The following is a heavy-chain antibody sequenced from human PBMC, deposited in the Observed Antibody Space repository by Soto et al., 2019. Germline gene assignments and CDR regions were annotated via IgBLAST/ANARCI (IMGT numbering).Heavy chain of an antibody. CDR1: GYTFSNNG. CDR3: ATVIAATGPAES. J-gene: IGHJ5*02. Sequence: VQSGGAVKKPGASVKVYCKASGYTFSNNGFTWVRQAPGQGLEWMGWIGGYNGNTNYAPKFQGRVTMIADTSTSTAHMELRGLRSDDRAVYYSATVIAATGPAESWGQGNLVTVSS. V-gene: IGHV1-18*01. D-gene: IGHD6-13*01. CDR2: IGGYNGNT.